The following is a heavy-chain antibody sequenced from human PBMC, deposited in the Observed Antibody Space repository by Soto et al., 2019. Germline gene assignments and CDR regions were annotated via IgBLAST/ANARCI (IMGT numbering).Heavy chain of an antibody. CDR3: ARGIAVAILAGIDY. D-gene: IGHD6-19*01. J-gene: IGHJ4*02. Sequence: QVQLVQSGAEVKKPGASVKVSCKASGYTFTNYYMHWVRQAPGQGLEWMGLIYPSGSSTSYTRKFQDRVTMPRDTSTSTVHMELSSLRSEDTAVYYCARGIAVAILAGIDYWGQGTLVTVSS. V-gene: IGHV1-46*01. CDR2: IYPSGSST. CDR1: GYTFTNYY.